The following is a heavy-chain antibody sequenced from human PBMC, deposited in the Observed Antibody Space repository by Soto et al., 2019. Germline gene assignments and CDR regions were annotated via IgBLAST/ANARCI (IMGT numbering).Heavy chain of an antibody. CDR2: FDPEDGET. D-gene: IGHD3-16*01. V-gene: IGHV1-24*01. CDR1: GYTLTELS. CDR3: ATALPGGHNWFDP. J-gene: IGHJ5*02. Sequence: ASVKVSCKVSGYTLTELSMHWVRQAPGKGLEWTGGFDPEDGETIYAQKFQGRVTMTEDTSTDTAYMELSSLRSEDTAVYYCATALPGGHNWFDPWGQGTLVTVSS.